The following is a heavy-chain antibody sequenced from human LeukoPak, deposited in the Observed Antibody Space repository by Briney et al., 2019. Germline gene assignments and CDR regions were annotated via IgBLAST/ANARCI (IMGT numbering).Heavy chain of an antibody. CDR1: GYTLTSYY. D-gene: IGHD3-22*01. CDR2: INPSGGST. J-gene: IGHJ4*02. Sequence: ASVKVSCKASGYTLTSYYMHWVRQAPGQGLEWMGIINPSGGSTSYAQKFQGRVTMTRDTSTSTVYMELSSLRSEDTAVYYCARDLGMAARIVVVPGIFDYWGQGTLVTVSS. CDR3: ARDLGMAARIVVVPGIFDY. V-gene: IGHV1-46*01.